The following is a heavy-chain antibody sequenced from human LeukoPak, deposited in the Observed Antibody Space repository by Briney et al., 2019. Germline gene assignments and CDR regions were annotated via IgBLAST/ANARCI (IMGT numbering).Heavy chain of an antibody. Sequence: GGSLRLSCAASGFNFIVYRMNWAREAPGKGLEWLSYLSLSSTTIYDADSVKGRFTISRDNAKNSLYLQMNSLRDEDTAVYYCATVHCSGGSCYAGSYYGMDVWGQGTTVTVSS. CDR1: GFNFIVYR. CDR3: ATVHCSGGSCYAGSYYGMDV. V-gene: IGHV3-48*02. D-gene: IGHD2-15*01. J-gene: IGHJ6*02. CDR2: LSLSSTTI.